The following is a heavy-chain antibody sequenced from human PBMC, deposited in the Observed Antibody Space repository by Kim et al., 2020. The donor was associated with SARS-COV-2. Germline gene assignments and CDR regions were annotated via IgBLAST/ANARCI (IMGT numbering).Heavy chain of an antibody. J-gene: IGHJ4*02. D-gene: IGHD3-22*01. CDR1: GYTFTSYY. CDR2: INPSGGST. Sequence: ASVKVSCKASGYTFTSYYIHWVRQAPGQGLEWMGIINPSGGSTTYAQKFQGRVTMTRDTSTSTVYMELSSLRSEDTAVYYCARVDSSGLDFDYWGQGTLVTVSS. CDR3: ARVDSSGLDFDY. V-gene: IGHV1-46*01.